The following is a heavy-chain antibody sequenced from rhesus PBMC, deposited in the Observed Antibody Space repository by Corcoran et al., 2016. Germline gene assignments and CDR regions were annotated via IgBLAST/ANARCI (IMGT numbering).Heavy chain of an antibody. CDR1: GFTFNDYY. J-gene: IGHJ6*01. CDR3: VRAGAGLDS. Sequence: EVQLVESGGDLAEPGGSLRLSCAASGFTFNDYYIYWVRQAPRKGLVWISGNRYEGGSTYYVDSVRGRVTITRENDKNTLYLQMDSLKNEDTAVYYCVRAGAGLDSWGQGVVVTVSS. CDR2: NRYEGGST. V-gene: IGHV3S18*01.